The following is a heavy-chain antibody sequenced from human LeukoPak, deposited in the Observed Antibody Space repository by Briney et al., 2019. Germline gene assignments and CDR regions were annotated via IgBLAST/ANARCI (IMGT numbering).Heavy chain of an antibody. CDR3: ARPSQYGSGTVYYFDS. V-gene: IGHV3-73*01. J-gene: IGHJ4*02. Sequence: GGSLRLSCAASGFMFSGSPMHWVRQASGKGLEWVGHIRSKANNYATIYAASVKGRFTISRDDSKNTAYLQMNSPKTEDTAVYYCARPSQYGSGTVYYFDSWGQGTLVTVSS. CDR2: IRSKANNYAT. D-gene: IGHD3-10*01. CDR1: GFMFSGSP.